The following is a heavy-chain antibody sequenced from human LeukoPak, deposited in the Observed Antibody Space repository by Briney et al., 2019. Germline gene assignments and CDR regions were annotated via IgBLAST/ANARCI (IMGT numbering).Heavy chain of an antibody. Sequence: GGSLRLSCAASGFSFSSYGMHWVRQAPGKGLEWVAVIWYDGSKEFYADSVKGRFTISRDNSKNTLYLQMNSLRAEDTAVYYCAKDRDTAMEIDYWGQGTLVTVSS. J-gene: IGHJ4*02. CDR1: GFSFSSYG. CDR3: AKDRDTAMEIDY. D-gene: IGHD5-18*01. V-gene: IGHV3-33*06. CDR2: IWYDGSKE.